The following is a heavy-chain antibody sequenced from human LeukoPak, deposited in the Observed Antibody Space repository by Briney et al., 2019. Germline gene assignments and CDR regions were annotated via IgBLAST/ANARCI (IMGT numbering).Heavy chain of an antibody. CDR1: GYSISSDYY. V-gene: IGHV4-38-2*02. CDR3: ARALVVVASSFDY. D-gene: IGHD2-15*01. Sequence: SETLSLTCSVSGYSISSDYYWGWIRQPPGKGLEWIGRIYHSGSTYYNPSLKSRVTISVDTSKNQFSLKLSSVTAADTAVYYCARALVVVASSFDYWGQGTLVTVSS. J-gene: IGHJ4*02. CDR2: IYHSGST.